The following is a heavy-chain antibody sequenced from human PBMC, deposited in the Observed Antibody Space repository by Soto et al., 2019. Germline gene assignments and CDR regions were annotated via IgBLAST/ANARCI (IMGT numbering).Heavy chain of an antibody. Sequence: PSETLSLTCTVSGGSISSGDYYWSWIRQPPGKGLEWIGYIYYSGSTYYNPSLKSRVTISVDTSKNQFSLKLSSVTAADTAVYYCAREMATIYFDYWGRGTLVTVSS. V-gene: IGHV4-30-4*01. CDR1: GGSISSGDYY. J-gene: IGHJ4*02. CDR2: IYYSGST. CDR3: AREMATIYFDY. D-gene: IGHD5-12*01.